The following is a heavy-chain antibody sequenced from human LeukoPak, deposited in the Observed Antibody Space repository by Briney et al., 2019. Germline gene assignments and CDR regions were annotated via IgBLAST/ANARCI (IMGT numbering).Heavy chain of an antibody. CDR2: IYRSGST. Sequence: SETLSLTCTASGGSISNYYLNWISQPPGKGLEYIGRIYRSGSTLYNPSLKSRVTMSVDTSKSKFSLKLNSVTAADTAGYYCARTSATGATYFDYWGQGTLVTVSS. D-gene: IGHD1-26*01. V-gene: IGHV4-4*07. CDR1: GGSISNYY. CDR3: ARTSATGATYFDY. J-gene: IGHJ4*02.